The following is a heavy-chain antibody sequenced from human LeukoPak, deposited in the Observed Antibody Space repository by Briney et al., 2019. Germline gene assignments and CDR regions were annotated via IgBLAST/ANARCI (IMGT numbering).Heavy chain of an antibody. D-gene: IGHD7-27*01. V-gene: IGHV3-74*01. CDR1: GFSFSSNW. J-gene: IGHJ4*02. CDR2: VNSDGSGT. CDR3: ATSLGPLTDY. Sequence: GGSLRLSCAASGFSFSSNWMHWVRQAPWKGLVWVSRVNSDGSGTSYADSVKGRFTISRDNAKNTLYLQMNSLRAEDTAVYYCATSLGPLTDYWGQGTLVTVSS.